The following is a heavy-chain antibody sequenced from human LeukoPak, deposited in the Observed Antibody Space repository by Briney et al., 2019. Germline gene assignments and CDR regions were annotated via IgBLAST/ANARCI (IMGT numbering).Heavy chain of an antibody. CDR1: GFTFSDYY. Sequence: GSLRLSCAASGFTFSDYYMSWIRQAPGKGLEWIGEINHSGSTYYNPSLKSRVTISVDTSKNQFSLKLSSVTAADTAVYYCARDGFGWNQKKDAFDIWGQGTMVTVSS. J-gene: IGHJ3*02. CDR2: INHSGST. D-gene: IGHD1-14*01. CDR3: ARDGFGWNQKKDAFDI. V-gene: IGHV4-34*01.